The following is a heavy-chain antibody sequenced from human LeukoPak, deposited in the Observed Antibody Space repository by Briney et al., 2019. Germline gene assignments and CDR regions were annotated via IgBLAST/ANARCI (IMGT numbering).Heavy chain of an antibody. Sequence: PGGSLRLSCAASGFTFSSYSMNWVRQAPGKGLEWVSSISSSSSYIYYADSVKGRFTISRDNAKNSLYLQMNSLRAEDTAVYYCARDGGYVSSGSPSYYYMGVWGKGTTVTVSS. CDR2: ISSSSSYI. V-gene: IGHV3-21*01. J-gene: IGHJ6*03. CDR1: GFTFSSYS. D-gene: IGHD3-22*01. CDR3: ARDGGYVSSGSPSYYYMGV.